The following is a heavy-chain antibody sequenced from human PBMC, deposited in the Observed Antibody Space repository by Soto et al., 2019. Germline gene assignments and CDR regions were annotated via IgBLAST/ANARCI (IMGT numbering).Heavy chain of an antibody. Sequence: EVQLVESGGGLVQPGGSLRLSCAASGFTVSSNYMSWVRQAPGKGLEWVSVIYSGGSTYYADSVNGRFTISRHNSKNSLYLPRNSLRDEDTAVYSCAREVGHGWFVPWGQGTLVTVSS. CDR1: GFTVSSNY. J-gene: IGHJ5*02. CDR3: AREVGHGWFVP. CDR2: IYSGGST. V-gene: IGHV3-53*04.